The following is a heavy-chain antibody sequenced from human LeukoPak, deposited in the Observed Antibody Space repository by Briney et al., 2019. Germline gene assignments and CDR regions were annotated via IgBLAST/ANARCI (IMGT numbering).Heavy chain of an antibody. CDR3: ARDGDIVVVPAALDV. V-gene: IGHV3-21*01. J-gene: IGHJ4*02. D-gene: IGHD2-2*01. CDR1: GFTFSNYS. Sequence: PGGSLRLSCAASGFTFSNYSMNWVRQAPGKGLEWVSSISSSSSYIYYADSVKGRFTISRDNAKNSLYLQMNSLRAEDTAVYYCARDGDIVVVPAALDVWGQGTLVTVSS. CDR2: ISSSSSYI.